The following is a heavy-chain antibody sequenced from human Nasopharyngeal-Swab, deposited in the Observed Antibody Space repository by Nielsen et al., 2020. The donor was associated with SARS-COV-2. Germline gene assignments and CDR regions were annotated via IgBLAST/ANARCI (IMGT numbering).Heavy chain of an antibody. V-gene: IGHV3-23*01. CDR2: ITGNGDTT. D-gene: IGHD6-13*01. Sequence: GESLKISCAASGFILRSYTMTWVRQAPGKGLEWVSAITGNGDTTYYADSVRGRFTISRDNSKNTHYLQMNGLRAEDSAIYYCSRIYSASSTWAPQGARFDPWGQGTLVTVSS. J-gene: IGHJ5*02. CDR3: SRIYSASSTWAPQGARFDP. CDR1: GFILRSYT.